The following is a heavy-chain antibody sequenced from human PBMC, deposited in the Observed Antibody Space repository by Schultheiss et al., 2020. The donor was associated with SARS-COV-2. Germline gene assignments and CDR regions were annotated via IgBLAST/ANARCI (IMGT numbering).Heavy chain of an antibody. CDR1: GFTFSWYS. Sequence: GESLKISCAASGFTFSWYSMNWVRQAPGKGLEWVSSIDNSSSSMNYADSVRGRFTISRDNAKNSVYLQMNGLRDEDTGVYYCARTGGSGDYVDWFDPWGQGTLVTVSS. CDR3: ARTGGSGDYVDWFDP. J-gene: IGHJ5*02. D-gene: IGHD4-17*01. CDR2: IDNSSSSM. V-gene: IGHV3-21*06.